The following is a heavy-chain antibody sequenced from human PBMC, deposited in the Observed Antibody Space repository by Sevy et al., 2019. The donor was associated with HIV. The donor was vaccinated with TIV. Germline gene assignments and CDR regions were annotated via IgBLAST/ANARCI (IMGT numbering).Heavy chain of an antibody. CDR1: GLTFNNAW. CDR2: IKSKTDDGTT. D-gene: IGHD3-3*01. V-gene: IGHV3-15*01. J-gene: IGHJ4*02. CDR3: TTKHGFWSGYYYFDY. Sequence: GGSLRLSCAASGLTFNNAWMTWVRQAPGMGLEWVGRIKSKTDDGTTDYSAPVKSRFTIYRDDSKNTLYLQMNSLKTEDTAVYYCTTKHGFWSGYYYFDYWGQGTLVTVSS.